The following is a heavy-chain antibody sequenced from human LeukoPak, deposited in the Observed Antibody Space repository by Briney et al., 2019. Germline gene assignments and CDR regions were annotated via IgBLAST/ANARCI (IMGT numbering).Heavy chain of an antibody. CDR2: ISGSAVIT. CDR1: GLTFINFG. Sequence: GGSLRLSCAASGLTFINFGMTWVRQAPGKGLEWVSAISGSAVITFYADSVKGRFTISRDNSKNTLYLQMNSLRDEDTALYYCAKSRLSGINDAFDIWGQGTMVTVSS. V-gene: IGHV3-23*01. CDR3: AKSRLSGINDAFDI. J-gene: IGHJ3*02. D-gene: IGHD3-3*01.